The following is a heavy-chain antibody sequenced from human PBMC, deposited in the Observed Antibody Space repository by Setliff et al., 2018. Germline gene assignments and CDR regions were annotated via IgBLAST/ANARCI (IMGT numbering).Heavy chain of an antibody. J-gene: IGHJ6*02. CDR1: GYTLTSYD. CDR2: MNPNSGNT. D-gene: IGHD3-10*01. Sequence: ASVKVSCKASGYTLTSYDINWVRQATGQGLEWMGWMNPNSGNTGYAQKFQGRVTMTRNTSISTAYMELSSLRSEDTAVYYCARGPGGSGSYVFYYYCYGMDVWGQGTTVTVS. CDR3: ARGPGGSGSYVFYYYCYGMDV. V-gene: IGHV1-8*01.